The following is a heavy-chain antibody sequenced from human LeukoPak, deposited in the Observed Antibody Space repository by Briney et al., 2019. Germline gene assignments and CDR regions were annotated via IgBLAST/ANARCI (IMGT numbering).Heavy chain of an antibody. V-gene: IGHV3-49*04. CDR3: TRDDPYDYVWGSYRYVAFDI. Sequence: GGSLRLSCTASGFTFGDYAMSWVRQAPGKGLEWVGFIRSKAYGGTTEYAASVKGRFTISRDDSKSIAYLQMNSLETEDTAVYYCTRDDPYDYVWGSYRYVAFDIWGQGTMVTVSS. CDR2: IRSKAYGGTT. J-gene: IGHJ3*02. D-gene: IGHD3-16*02. CDR1: GFTFGDYA.